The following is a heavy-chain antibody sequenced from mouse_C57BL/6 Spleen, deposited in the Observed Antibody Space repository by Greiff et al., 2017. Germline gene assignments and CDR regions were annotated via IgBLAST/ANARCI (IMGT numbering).Heavy chain of an antibody. Sequence: VKVVESGPGLVAPSQSLSITCTVSGFSLTSYGVHWVRQPPGKGLEWLVVIWSDGSTTYNSALKSRLSISKDNSKSQVFLKMNSLQTDDTAMYYCARHRGYDGYYEDAMDYWGQGTSVTVSS. CDR2: IWSDGST. J-gene: IGHJ4*01. CDR3: ARHRGYDGYYEDAMDY. V-gene: IGHV2-6-1*01. D-gene: IGHD2-3*01. CDR1: GFSLTSYG.